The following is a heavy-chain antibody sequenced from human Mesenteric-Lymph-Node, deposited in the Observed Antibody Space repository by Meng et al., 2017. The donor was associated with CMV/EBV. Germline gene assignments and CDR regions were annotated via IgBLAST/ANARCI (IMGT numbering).Heavy chain of an antibody. J-gene: IGHJ4*02. V-gene: IGHV4-4*02. D-gene: IGHD7-27*01. Sequence: SGGSITSSNWWTWVRQPPGKGLEWIGEIYYSGSTYYNPSLKSRVTISVDTSKNQFSLKLSSVSAADTAVYYCARHGRELLGTRWYFDYWGQGTLVTVSS. CDR1: GGSITSSNW. CDR2: IYYSGST. CDR3: ARHGRELLGTRWYFDY.